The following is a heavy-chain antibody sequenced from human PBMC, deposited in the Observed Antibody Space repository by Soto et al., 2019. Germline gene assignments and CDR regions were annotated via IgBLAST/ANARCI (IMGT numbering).Heavy chain of an antibody. CDR2: ISSSSSYI. CDR1: GFTFSSYS. CDR3: ARVPEFPYYYHGMDV. D-gene: IGHD3-10*01. Sequence: PGGSLRLSCAASGFTFSSYSRNWVRQAPGKGLEWVSSISSSSSYIYYADSVKGRFTISRDNAKNSLYLQMNSLRAEDTALYYCARVPEFPYYYHGMDVWGQGTTVNVS. J-gene: IGHJ6*02. V-gene: IGHV3-21*01.